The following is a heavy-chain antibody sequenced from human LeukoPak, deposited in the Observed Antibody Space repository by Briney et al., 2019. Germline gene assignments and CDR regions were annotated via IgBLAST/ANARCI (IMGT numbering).Heavy chain of an antibody. CDR1: GYSISSGYY. Sequence: SETLSLTCTVSGYSISSGYYWGWIRQPPGKGLEWIESIHSSGSNYYNPSLKSRVTTSVDTSKNQFSLKLSSVTAADTAVYYCARHVLRSSTANFDLWGRGTLVTVSS. D-gene: IGHD2-2*01. V-gene: IGHV4-38-2*02. CDR2: IHSSGSN. J-gene: IGHJ2*01. CDR3: ARHVLRSSTANFDL.